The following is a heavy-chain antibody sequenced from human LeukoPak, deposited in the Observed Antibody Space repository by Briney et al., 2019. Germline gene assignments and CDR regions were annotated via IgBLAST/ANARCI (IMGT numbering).Heavy chain of an antibody. D-gene: IGHD3-3*01. Sequence: SVKVSCKASGGTFSSYAISWVRQAPGQGLEWMGGIIPIFGTANYAQKFQGRVTITRDTSASTAYMELSSLRSEDTAVYYCARMTRFAGFDYWGQGTLVTVSS. CDR3: ARMTRFAGFDY. CDR1: GGTFSSYA. V-gene: IGHV1-69*05. CDR2: IIPIFGTA. J-gene: IGHJ4*02.